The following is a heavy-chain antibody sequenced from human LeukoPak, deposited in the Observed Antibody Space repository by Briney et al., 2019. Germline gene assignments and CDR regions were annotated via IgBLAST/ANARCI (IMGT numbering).Heavy chain of an antibody. J-gene: IGHJ3*02. V-gene: IGHV1-69*10. D-gene: IGHD3-10*01. CDR2: IIPILGIA. CDR3: AREPYYGSGSSAFDI. Sequence: SVKVSCKASGGTFSSYTISWVRQAPGQGLEWMGGIIPILGIANYAQKFQGRVTITADKSTSTAYMELSSLRSEDTAVYYCAREPYYGSGSSAFDIWGQGTMVTVSS. CDR1: GGTFSSYT.